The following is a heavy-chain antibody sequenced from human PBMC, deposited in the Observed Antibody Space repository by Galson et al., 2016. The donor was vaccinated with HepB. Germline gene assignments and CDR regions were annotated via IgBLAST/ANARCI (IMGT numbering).Heavy chain of an antibody. CDR1: GYNFNFYW. V-gene: IGHV5-51*01. CDR2: IYPDDYDI. D-gene: IGHD3-10*01. CDR3: ARRSGRLFDY. Sequence: QSGAEVKKPGEFLKISCEGSGYNFNFYWIGWVRQMPGKGLEWMGIIYPDDYDIRYSPSFQGQVTISVDKSISTAYLQWSSLKASDTAVYYCARRSGRLFDYWGQGTLVTVSS. J-gene: IGHJ4*02.